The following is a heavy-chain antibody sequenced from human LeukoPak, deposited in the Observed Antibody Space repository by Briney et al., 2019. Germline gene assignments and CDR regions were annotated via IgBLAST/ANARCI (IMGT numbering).Heavy chain of an antibody. V-gene: IGHV1-2*02. D-gene: IGHD3-3*01. CDR1: GYTFTGYY. CDR3: AREVFGRGFDY. Sequence: ASVKVSCKASGYTFTGYYMHWGRQAPGQGREWMGWINPNSGGTSYAQKFQGRVTMTRDTSISTAYMELSSLRSDDTAVYYCAREVFGRGFDYWGQGTLVTVSS. J-gene: IGHJ4*02. CDR2: INPNSGGT.